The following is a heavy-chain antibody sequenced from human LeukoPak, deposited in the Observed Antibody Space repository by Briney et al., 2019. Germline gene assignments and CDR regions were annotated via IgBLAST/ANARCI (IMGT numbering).Heavy chain of an antibody. Sequence: SETLSLTCTVSGGSISSSSYYWGWIRQPPGKGLEWIGSMYYSGITYYNPSLKSRVTISVDTSKNQFSLKLSSVTAADTAVYYCARVRGRTQLARGYYMDVWGKGTTVTVSS. V-gene: IGHV4-39*07. D-gene: IGHD6-13*01. CDR3: ARVRGRTQLARGYYMDV. J-gene: IGHJ6*03. CDR2: MYYSGIT. CDR1: GGSISSSSYY.